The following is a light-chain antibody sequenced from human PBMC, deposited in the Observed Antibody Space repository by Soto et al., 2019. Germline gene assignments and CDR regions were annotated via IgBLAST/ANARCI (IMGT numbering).Light chain of an antibody. J-gene: IGKJ1*01. CDR2: GSS. Sequence: MVLTPSPATLSLSPGSRSTLSCRSSQSVNSNYFTWYQQKTGQAPRFLIYGSSTRATGIPARFSGSGSGTEFTLTIISLQSEDVAAYYCQQYNNCPRTFGQGTKVDI. CDR3: QQYNNCPRT. V-gene: IGKV3-15*01. CDR1: QSVNSN.